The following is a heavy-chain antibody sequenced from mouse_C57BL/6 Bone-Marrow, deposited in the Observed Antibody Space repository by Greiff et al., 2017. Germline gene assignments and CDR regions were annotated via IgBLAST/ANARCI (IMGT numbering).Heavy chain of an antibody. J-gene: IGHJ1*03. CDR2: FYPGSGST. CDR1: GYTFTSYW. D-gene: IGHD2-5*01. Sequence: VQLQQPGAELVKPGASVKMSCKASGYTFTSYWITWVKQRPGQGLEWIGDFYPGSGSTNYNEKFKSKATLTVDKSSSTAYMQLSSLTSEDSAVYYCARPCYSNYWYFDVWGTGTTVTVSS. V-gene: IGHV1-55*01. CDR3: ARPCYSNYWYFDV.